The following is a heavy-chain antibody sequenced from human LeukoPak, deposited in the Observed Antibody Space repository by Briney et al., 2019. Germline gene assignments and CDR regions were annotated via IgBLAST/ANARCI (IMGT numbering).Heavy chain of an antibody. J-gene: IGHJ5*02. D-gene: IGHD3-10*01. CDR2: ISAYNGNT. Sequence: ASVKVSCKASGYTFTSYGISWVRQAPGQGLEWMGWISAYNGNTNYAQKLQGRVTMTTDTSTSTACMELRSLRSDDTAVYYCARSVWFGELLGWFDPWGQGTLVTVSS. CDR1: GYTFTSYG. CDR3: ARSVWFGELLGWFDP. V-gene: IGHV1-18*01.